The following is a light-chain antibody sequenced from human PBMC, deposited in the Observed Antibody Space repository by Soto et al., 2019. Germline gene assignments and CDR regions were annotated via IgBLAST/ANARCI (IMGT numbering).Light chain of an antibody. V-gene: IGKV1-9*01. CDR1: QSISSY. CDR2: AAS. Sequence: DIQMTQSPSSLSASVGDRVTITCRASQSISSYLNWYQQKPGKAPKLLIYAASTLQSGVPSRFSGSRSGTEFTLTISSLQPEDFETYYCQQLNSYPIIFGKGTRLEIX. J-gene: IGKJ5*01. CDR3: QQLNSYPII.